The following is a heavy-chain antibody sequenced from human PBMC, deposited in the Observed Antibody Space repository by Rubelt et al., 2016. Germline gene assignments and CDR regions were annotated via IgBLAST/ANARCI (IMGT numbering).Heavy chain of an antibody. CDR1: GGSVSSGSYY. J-gene: IGHJ4*02. D-gene: IGHD6-13*01. CDR3: ARDSAGFDY. CDR2: IYYTWST. V-gene: IGHV4-61*01. Sequence: QVQLQESGPGLVKPSETLSLTCTVSGGSVSSGSYYWSWIRQPPGKGLERIGYIYYTWSTKYSHSLKRRVAISVDTSKNQFSLRLVSVTAADTAVYFCARDSAGFDYWGQGTLVTVSS.